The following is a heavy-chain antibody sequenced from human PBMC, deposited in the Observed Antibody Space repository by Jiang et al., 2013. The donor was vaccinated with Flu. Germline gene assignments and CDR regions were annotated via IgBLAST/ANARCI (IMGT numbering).Heavy chain of an antibody. CDR1: GFTFSTYA. V-gene: IGHV3-30*04. Sequence: QLLESGGGVVQPGRSLRLSCAASGFTFSTYAMHWVRQAPGKGLQCVALLSSDSSTKNYADSVKGRFIISRDNAQNTLYLQMNSLKTEDTALYYCVRDQLGSLDYWGQGTLVTVSS. CDR2: LSSDSSTK. CDR3: VRDQLGSLDY. D-gene: IGHD3-10*01. J-gene: IGHJ4*02.